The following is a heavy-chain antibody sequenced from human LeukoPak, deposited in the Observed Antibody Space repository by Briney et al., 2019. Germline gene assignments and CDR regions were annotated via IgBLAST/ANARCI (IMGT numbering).Heavy chain of an antibody. CDR3: AKGGDLVLGRYYYYYYMDV. V-gene: IGHV3-30*02. D-gene: IGHD2-8*02. CDR1: GFTSSSYG. CDR2: IRYDGSNK. Sequence: GGSLRLSCAASGFTSSSYGMHWVRQAPGKGLEWVAFIRYDGSNKYYADSVKGRFTISRDNSKNTLYLQMNSLRAEDTAVYYCAKGGDLVLGRYYYYYYMDVWGKGTTVTVSS. J-gene: IGHJ6*03.